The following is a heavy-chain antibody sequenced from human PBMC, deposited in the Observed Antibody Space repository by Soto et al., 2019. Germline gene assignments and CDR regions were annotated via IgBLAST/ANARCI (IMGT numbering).Heavy chain of an antibody. J-gene: IGHJ6*02. CDR2: ISAYNGNT. V-gene: IGHV1-18*01. Sequence: ASVKVSCKASGYTFTSYGISWVRQAPGQGLEWMGWISAYNGNTNYAQKLQGRVTMTTDTSTSTAYMELRSLRSDDTAVYYCARDRREDYDFWSGSSNYYYYGMDVWGQGTTVTVSS. CDR1: GYTFTSYG. D-gene: IGHD3-3*01. CDR3: ARDRREDYDFWSGSSNYYYYGMDV.